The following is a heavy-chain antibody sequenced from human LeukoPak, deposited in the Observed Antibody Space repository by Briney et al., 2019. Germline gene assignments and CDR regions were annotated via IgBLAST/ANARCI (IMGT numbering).Heavy chain of an antibody. CDR2: MNPNSGNT. J-gene: IGHJ6*02. CDR1: GYTFTIYD. CDR3: ARFVDSSGWYRLYYYGMDV. Sequence: ASVKVSCKASGYTFTIYDINWVRQATGQGLEWMGWMNPNSGNTGYAQKFQGRVTMTRNTSISTAYMELSSLRSDDTAVYYCARFVDSSGWYRLYYYGMDVWGQGTTVTVSS. V-gene: IGHV1-8*01. D-gene: IGHD6-19*01.